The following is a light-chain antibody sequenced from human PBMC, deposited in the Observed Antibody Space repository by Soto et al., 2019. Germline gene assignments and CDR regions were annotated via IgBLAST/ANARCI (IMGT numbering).Light chain of an antibody. CDR2: GPS. V-gene: IGKV3-20*01. CDR3: QQSGGAPFT. Sequence: EIVLTQSPRTLSLSPGESATLSCRASQNVYINSLAWFQQKPGQTPRLLIYGPSTRAAGVPDRFTGSGSGADFSLTITSVEPEDFAMYYCQQSGGAPFTFGPGTRV. J-gene: IGKJ3*01. CDR1: QNVYINS.